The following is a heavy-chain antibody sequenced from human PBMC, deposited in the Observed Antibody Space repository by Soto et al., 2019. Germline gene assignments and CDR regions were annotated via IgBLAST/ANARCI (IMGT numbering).Heavy chain of an antibody. J-gene: IGHJ4*02. Sequence: PGGSLRLSCAASGFTFSSYAMSWVRQAPGKGLEWVSAISGSGGSTYYADSVKGRFTISRDNSKNTLYLQMNSLRAEDTAVYYCATSPYDSSGYYFGYWGQGTLVTASS. CDR2: ISGSGGST. CDR1: GFTFSSYA. CDR3: ATSPYDSSGYYFGY. D-gene: IGHD3-22*01. V-gene: IGHV3-23*01.